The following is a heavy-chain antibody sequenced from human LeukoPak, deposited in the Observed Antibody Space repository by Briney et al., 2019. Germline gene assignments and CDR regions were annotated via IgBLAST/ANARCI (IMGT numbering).Heavy chain of an antibody. CDR3: GRDGGLRVEVFGH. V-gene: IGHV1-18*01. D-gene: IGHD2-8*02. J-gene: IGHJ4*02. CDR2: ISAYNGNT. Sequence: ASVKVSCKASGYTFTAYGISWVRQAPGQGLEWMGWISAYNGNTNYAQNVQGRLTMTTDTSTNTAYMDLRSLTSDDTAVYYWGRDGGLRVEVFGHWGQGALVTVSS. CDR1: GYTFTAYG.